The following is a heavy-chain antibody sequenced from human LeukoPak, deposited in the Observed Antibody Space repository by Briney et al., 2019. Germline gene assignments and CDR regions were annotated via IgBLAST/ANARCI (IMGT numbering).Heavy chain of an antibody. CDR2: VSSSGGST. CDR1: GFTFSSYA. J-gene: IGHJ6*02. Sequence: GGSLRLSCAASGFTFSSYAMSWVRQAPGKGLEWVSAVSSSGGSTNYADYVKGQFTISRDNSKNTVYLHMNNLRAEDTAVYYCAKGDYGLYYYGMDVWGQGTTVTVSS. CDR3: AKGDYGLYYYGMDV. V-gene: IGHV3-23*01. D-gene: IGHD4-17*01.